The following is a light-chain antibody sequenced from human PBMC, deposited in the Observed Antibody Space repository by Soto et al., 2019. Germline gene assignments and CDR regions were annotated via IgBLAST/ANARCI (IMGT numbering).Light chain of an antibody. V-gene: IGKV3-11*01. Sequence: EIVLTQSPATLSLSPWERATLSCRASQSVSSYLAWYQQKPGQAPRHLIYDASNRATGIPARFSGSGSGTDFTLTISSLEPEDFAVYYCQQRSNWPTFGGGTKVEIK. CDR2: DAS. J-gene: IGKJ4*01. CDR1: QSVSSY. CDR3: QQRSNWPT.